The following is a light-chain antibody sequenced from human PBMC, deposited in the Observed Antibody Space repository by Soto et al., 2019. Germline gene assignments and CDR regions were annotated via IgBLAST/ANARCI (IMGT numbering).Light chain of an antibody. V-gene: IGKV1-27*01. CDR1: QGIINY. Sequence: DIQVTPSRSSLSESVGDRVTITCRASQGIINYLAWYQQKPGKVPKLLIYAASTLQSGVPSRFSGSGSGTDFTLTISSLQPEDVATYYCQKYNSAPITIGQGPRLELK. J-gene: IGKJ5*01. CDR2: AAS. CDR3: QKYNSAPIT.